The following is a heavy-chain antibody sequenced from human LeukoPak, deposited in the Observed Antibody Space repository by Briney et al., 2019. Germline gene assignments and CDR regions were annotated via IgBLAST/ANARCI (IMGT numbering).Heavy chain of an antibody. CDR1: GFTFSSYW. CDR2: INTDGSST. D-gene: IGHD5-18*01. Sequence: GGSLRLSCAASGFTFSSYWMHWVRQAPGKGLVWVSRINTDGSSTSYADSVKGRSTISRDNAKNTLYLQMNSLRAEDTAVYYCARDRQVIGYSYPNWYFDLWGRGTLVTVSS. J-gene: IGHJ2*01. CDR3: ARDRQVIGYSYPNWYFDL. V-gene: IGHV3-74*01.